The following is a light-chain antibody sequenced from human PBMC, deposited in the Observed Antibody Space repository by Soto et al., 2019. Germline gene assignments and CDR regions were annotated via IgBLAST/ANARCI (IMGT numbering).Light chain of an antibody. Sequence: EIVLTQSPGTLSLSPWERANIFCRASQSVSSSHLAWYQQKPGQAPRLLISGASSRATGIPDRFTGSGSGTDFTLTISRLEPEDFAVYYCQQYGSSPRTFGQGTKVDIK. CDR3: QQYGSSPRT. J-gene: IGKJ1*01. CDR2: GAS. V-gene: IGKV3-20*01. CDR1: QSVSSSH.